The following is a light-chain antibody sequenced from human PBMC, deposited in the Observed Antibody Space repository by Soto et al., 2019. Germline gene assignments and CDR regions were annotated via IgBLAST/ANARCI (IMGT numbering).Light chain of an antibody. CDR1: HSISIY. V-gene: IGKV1-39*01. Sequence: DIQMTQSPSSLSASIGDRLTITCRSSHSISIYLNWYQQKPGKAPKLLIYAASSLHSGVPSRFTGSGSGTDFTLTISSLQPEDFATYYCQQSFSSPSITFGQGTRLEI. J-gene: IGKJ5*01. CDR3: QQSFSSPSIT. CDR2: AAS.